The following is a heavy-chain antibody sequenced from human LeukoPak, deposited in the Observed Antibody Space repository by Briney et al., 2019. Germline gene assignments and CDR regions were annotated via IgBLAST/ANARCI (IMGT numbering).Heavy chain of an antibody. V-gene: IGHV3-64D*09. J-gene: IGHJ4*02. CDR2: ISSHGGGP. CDR1: GFTFSRFA. Sequence: AGSLCLSCSVSGFTFSRFAMHWVRQTPGKGLEHVSGISSHGGGPYYSDSVKGRFPISRDNSKNTLYLQISSLRAEDTAVYYCAKAAIRGVIWYYFDYWGQGTLVTVSS. CDR3: AKAAIRGVIWYYFDY. D-gene: IGHD3-10*01.